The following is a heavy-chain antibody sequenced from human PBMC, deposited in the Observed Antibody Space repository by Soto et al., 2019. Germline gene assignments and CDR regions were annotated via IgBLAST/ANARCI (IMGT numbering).Heavy chain of an antibody. CDR3: ARVPPGYTSSWFLANWFDP. CDR1: GFTFSSYE. Sequence: GGSLGLSCAASGFTFSSYEMNWVRQAPGKGLEWVSYISSSGSSIYYADSVKGRFTISRDNSKNLLYLQMNSLRAEDTAVYYCARVPPGYTSSWFLANWFDPWGQGTLVTVSS. CDR2: ISSSGSSI. V-gene: IGHV3-48*03. J-gene: IGHJ5*02. D-gene: IGHD6-13*01.